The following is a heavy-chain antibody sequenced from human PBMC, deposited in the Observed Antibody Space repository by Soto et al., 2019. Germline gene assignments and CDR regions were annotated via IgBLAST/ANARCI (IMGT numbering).Heavy chain of an antibody. D-gene: IGHD3-10*01. V-gene: IGHV4-30-2*01. Sequence: QLQLQESGSGLVKPSQTLSLTCAVSGGSISSGGYSWSWIRQPPGKGLEWIGYIYHSGSTYYNPSLKSRGTISVDRPKNQFSLKLSSVTAADTAVYYCARSITISGFQHWGQGTLVTVSS. CDR3: ARSITISGFQH. CDR1: GGSISSGGYS. J-gene: IGHJ1*01. CDR2: IYHSGST.